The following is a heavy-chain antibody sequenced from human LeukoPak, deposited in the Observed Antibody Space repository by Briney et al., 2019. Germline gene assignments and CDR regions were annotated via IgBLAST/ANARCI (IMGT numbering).Heavy chain of an antibody. V-gene: IGHV3-33*01. CDR1: GFTFSSYG. J-gene: IGHJ4*02. CDR3: ARAWGHGSGIALAGVALDY. D-gene: IGHD6-19*01. Sequence: GGSLRLSCAASGFTFSSYGMHWVRQAPGKGLEWVAVIWYDGSNKYYADSVKGRFTISRDNSKNTLYLQMNSLRADDTAVYYCARAWGHGSGIALAGVALDYWGQGTLVTASS. CDR2: IWYDGSNK.